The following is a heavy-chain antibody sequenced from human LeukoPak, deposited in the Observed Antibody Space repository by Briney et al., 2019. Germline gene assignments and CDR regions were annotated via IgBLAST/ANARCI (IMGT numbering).Heavy chain of an antibody. Sequence: PSETLSLTCSVSGGSISDFHWGWSRQTPGKGLEWIGYIYYSGSTNYNPSLKSRVTISVDTSKNQFSLKLSSVTAADTAVYYCARHEGSGSGSYYKDDAFDIWGQGTMVTVSS. CDR1: GGSISDFH. CDR3: ARHEGSGSGSYYKDDAFDI. J-gene: IGHJ3*02. CDR2: IYYSGST. D-gene: IGHD3-10*01. V-gene: IGHV4-59*08.